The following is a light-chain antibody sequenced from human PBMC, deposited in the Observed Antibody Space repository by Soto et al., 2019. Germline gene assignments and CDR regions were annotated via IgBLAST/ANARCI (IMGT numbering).Light chain of an antibody. CDR3: TSYTPSSTYV. CDR1: SSDVGNYDY. J-gene: IGLJ1*01. CDR2: AVS. Sequence: QSAVTQPASVSGSPGQSITISCTGTSSDVGNYDYVSWYQQYPGKAPKLMIYAVSRRPSGVSNRFSGSKSGNTASLTISGLQAEDEADYYCTSYTPSSTYVFGTGTKVTVL. V-gene: IGLV2-14*03.